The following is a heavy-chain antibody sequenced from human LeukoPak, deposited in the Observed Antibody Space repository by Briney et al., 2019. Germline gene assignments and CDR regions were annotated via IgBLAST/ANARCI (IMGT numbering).Heavy chain of an antibody. D-gene: IGHD6-13*01. V-gene: IGHV3-30*02. CDR3: AKEGSSLVRGYYYYYMDV. Sequence: GGSLRLSCAASGFTFSSYGMHWVRQAPGKGLEWVAFIRYDGSNKYYADSVKGRFTISRDNSKNTLYLQMNSLRAEDTAVYYCAKEGSSLVRGYYYYYMDVWGKGTTVTISS. CDR2: IRYDGSNK. J-gene: IGHJ6*03. CDR1: GFTFSSYG.